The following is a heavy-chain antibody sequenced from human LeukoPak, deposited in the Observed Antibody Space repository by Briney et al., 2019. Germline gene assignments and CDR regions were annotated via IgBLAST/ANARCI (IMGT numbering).Heavy chain of an antibody. J-gene: IGHJ4*02. CDR2: INPNSGGT. CDR3: ARDLDSSGTDGGFDY. D-gene: IGHD3-22*01. V-gene: IGHV1-2*02. Sequence: ASVKVSCEASGYTFTGYYMHWVRQAPGQGLEWMGWINPNSGGTNYAQKFQGRVTMTRDTSISTAYMELSRLRSDDTAVYYCARDLDSSGTDGGFDYWGQGTLVTVSS. CDR1: GYTFTGYY.